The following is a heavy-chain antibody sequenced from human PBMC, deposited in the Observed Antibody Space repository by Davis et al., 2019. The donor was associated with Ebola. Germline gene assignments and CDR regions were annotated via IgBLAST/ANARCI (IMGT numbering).Heavy chain of an antibody. D-gene: IGHD4-17*01. CDR1: GFIVSDKY. CDR2: IYRDGRT. CDR3: TRHVSGDFRYFDL. Sequence: GGSLRLSCAASGFIVSDKYMSWVRQAPGKGLEWVSVIYRDGRTYYADSVKGRFTISRDNSKNTLYLQMNSLRAEDTAVYYCTRHVSGDFRYFDLWGRGTLVTVSS. J-gene: IGHJ2*01. V-gene: IGHV3-53*01.